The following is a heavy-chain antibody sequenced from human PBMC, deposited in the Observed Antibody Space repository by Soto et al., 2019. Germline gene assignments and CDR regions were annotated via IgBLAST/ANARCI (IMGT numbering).Heavy chain of an antibody. CDR3: ARHYVRWGTYYFFLSGNITARWIDP. CDR2: LYYRGST. D-gene: IGHD3-3*01. Sequence: SGTLYLTCTVAGYTISSSIYYWGRIPHPPWNGRESIVILYYRGSTYYNPSLKSRVTISVDTSKNQFSLKLSSVTAADTAVYYCARHYVRWGTYYFFLSGNITARWIDPWGQRILVTV. J-gene: IGHJ5*02. V-gene: IGHV4-39*01. CDR1: GYTISSSIYY.